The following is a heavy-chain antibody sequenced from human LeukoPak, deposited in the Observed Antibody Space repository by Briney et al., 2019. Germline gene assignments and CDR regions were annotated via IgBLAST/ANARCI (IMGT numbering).Heavy chain of an antibody. J-gene: IGHJ4*02. Sequence: ASVKVSCKASGYTFPSYFMHWVRQAPGQGLEWMGIINPSGGSTSYAQKFQGRVTMTRDTSTSTVYMELSSLRSEDTAVYYCARSYRVAGTFPGYWGQGTLVTVSS. CDR2: INPSGGST. CDR3: ARSYRVAGTFPGY. CDR1: GYTFPSYF. V-gene: IGHV1-46*01. D-gene: IGHD6-19*01.